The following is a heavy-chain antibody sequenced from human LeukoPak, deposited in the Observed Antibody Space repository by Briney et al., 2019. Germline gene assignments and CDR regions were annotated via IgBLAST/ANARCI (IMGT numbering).Heavy chain of an antibody. CDR2: VYHSGST. J-gene: IGHJ5*02. CDR1: GYSITGGYY. V-gene: IGHV4-38-2*02. CDR3: ARDHDSEEQT. Sequence: PSETLSLTCTISGYSITGGYYWGWIRQPPGKGLEWIGSVYHSGSTRYNPSLEGRVTISVDTSKNQFSLKLHSVTAADTAVYYCARDHDSEEQTWGPGTLVTVSS. D-gene: IGHD1-1*01.